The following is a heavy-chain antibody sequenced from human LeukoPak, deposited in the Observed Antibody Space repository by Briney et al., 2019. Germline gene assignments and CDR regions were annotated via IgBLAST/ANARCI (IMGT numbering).Heavy chain of an antibody. Sequence: GGSLRLSYAASGFTFSNHWMHWGRQAPGKGLMWVSRINRGGSRTDYADSVKGRFTISRDDAKNTLYLQLNSLRAEDTAVYFCARGGSDTAMAHDYWGQGTLVTVSS. CDR2: INRGGSRT. D-gene: IGHD5-18*01. V-gene: IGHV3-74*01. J-gene: IGHJ4*02. CDR3: ARGGSDTAMAHDY. CDR1: GFTFSNHW.